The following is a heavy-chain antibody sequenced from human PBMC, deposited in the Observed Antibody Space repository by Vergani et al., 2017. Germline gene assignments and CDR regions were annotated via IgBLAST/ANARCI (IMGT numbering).Heavy chain of an antibody. CDR2: IKNTGDST. J-gene: IGHJ4*02. CDR1: GFTFSSHA. Sequence: EVQLLQSEGAVVQPGGSLRLSCVASGFTFSSHAIGWVRQGHGQGLEWVSSIKNTGDSTYYADSVKGRFTISRDNSKNTLYLQMNSLRVEDTAVYYCGRGSDNYNWGQGTLVTVSS. D-gene: IGHD5-24*01. CDR3: GRGSDNYN. V-gene: IGHV3-23*01.